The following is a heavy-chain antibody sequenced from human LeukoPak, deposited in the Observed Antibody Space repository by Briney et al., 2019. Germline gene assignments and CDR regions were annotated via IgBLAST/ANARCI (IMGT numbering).Heavy chain of an antibody. CDR3: ARPVPSRLGWFDP. CDR1: GGSFSGPY. D-gene: IGHD1-1*01. CDR2: INHTGRT. J-gene: IGHJ5*02. V-gene: IGHV4-34*01. Sequence: SETLSLTCAVYGGSFSGPYWSWIRQPPGKGLEWIGEINHTGRTYYNPSLKSRVTISVDTSKSQFSLKLTSVTAADTAVYYCARPVPSRLGWFDPWGQGTLVTVSS.